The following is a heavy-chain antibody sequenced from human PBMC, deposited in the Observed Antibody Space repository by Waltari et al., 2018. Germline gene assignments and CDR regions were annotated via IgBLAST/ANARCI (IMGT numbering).Heavy chain of an antibody. V-gene: IGHV2-5*01. J-gene: IGHJ5*02. CDR2: MYLNDDK. CDR1: GFSLRTSGVG. D-gene: IGHD7-27*01. Sequence: QITLKESGPTLVKPTQTLTLTCTFSGFSLRTSGVGVGWIRPPPGKALEWLALMYLNDDKRYSPALKSMLTITKDTSKSQVVLTRTNMDPVDTAIYSCAHGAPVGNWFDPWGQGTLVTVSS. CDR3: AHGAPVGNWFDP.